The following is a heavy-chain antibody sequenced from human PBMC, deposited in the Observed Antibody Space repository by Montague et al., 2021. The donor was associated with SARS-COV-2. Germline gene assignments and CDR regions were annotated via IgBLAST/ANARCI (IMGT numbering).Heavy chain of an antibody. D-gene: IGHD6-13*01. CDR2: KRKN. V-gene: IGHV6-1*01. CDR3: ARGGSWLYYFDY. Sequence: KRKNDYAVSVKSRITINPDTSKNQFSLQLNSVTPEDTAVYYCARGGSWLYYFDYWGQGTLVTVSS. J-gene: IGHJ4*02.